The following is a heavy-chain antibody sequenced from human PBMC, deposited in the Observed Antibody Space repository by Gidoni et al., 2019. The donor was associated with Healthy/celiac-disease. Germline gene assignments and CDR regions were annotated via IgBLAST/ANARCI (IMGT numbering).Heavy chain of an antibody. Sequence: QVQLQESGPGLVKPSQPLALPCPVPGGSISSGGDYWGWSDQHPGKGLAWIGYIYYSGGAYDNPSFKSRVTISVDTSKNQFSLKLGSVTAADTAVYDCAGDRVVGYYGMDVWGQGTTVTVSS. CDR2: IYYSGGA. J-gene: IGHJ6*02. D-gene: IGHD2-2*01. CDR3: AGDRVVGYYGMDV. CDR1: GGSISSGGDY. V-gene: IGHV4-31*03.